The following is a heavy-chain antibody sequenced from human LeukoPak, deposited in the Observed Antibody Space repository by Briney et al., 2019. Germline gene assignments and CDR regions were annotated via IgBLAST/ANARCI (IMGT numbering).Heavy chain of an antibody. V-gene: IGHV4-4*07. CDR1: GGSISGYY. CDR3: ARDSCSGGDCHNYYGMDV. Sequence: SETLSLTCTVSGGSISGYYWSWIRQPAGKGLEWIGRIYTSGSTNYNPSLKSRVTMSVDTSKNQFSLKLSSVTAADTAVYYCARDSCSGGDCHNYYGMDVWGQGTTVTVSS. J-gene: IGHJ6*02. D-gene: IGHD2-21*02. CDR2: IYTSGST.